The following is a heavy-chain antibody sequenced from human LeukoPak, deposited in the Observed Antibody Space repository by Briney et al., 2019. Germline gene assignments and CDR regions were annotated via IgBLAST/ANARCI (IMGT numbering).Heavy chain of an antibody. J-gene: IGHJ4*02. CDR2: ISGSGGST. Sequence: PGGSLRLSCAASGFTFSSYAMSWVRQAPGKGLEWVSAISGSGGSTYYADSVKGRFTISRDSSKNTLYLQMNSLRAEDTAVYYCANQYYYGSGSPKRRYYFDYWGQGTLVTVSS. D-gene: IGHD3-10*01. CDR1: GFTFSSYA. CDR3: ANQYYYGSGSPKRRYYFDY. V-gene: IGHV3-23*01.